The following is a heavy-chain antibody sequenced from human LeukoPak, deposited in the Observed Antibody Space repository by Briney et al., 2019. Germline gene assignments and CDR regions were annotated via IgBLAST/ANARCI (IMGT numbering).Heavy chain of an antibody. CDR2: INSDGST. J-gene: IGHJ1*01. CDR1: GFTFSTYW. V-gene: IGHV3-74*01. Sequence: QPGGSLRLSCAASGFTFSTYWMHWVRQAPGKGLVWVSRINSDGSTSYADSVKGRFTISRDNAKNTVALQMNSLRPEDTGVYYCARAPSEIGGYYPEYFRHWGQGTLVTVSS. D-gene: IGHD3-22*01. CDR3: ARAPSEIGGYYPEYFRH.